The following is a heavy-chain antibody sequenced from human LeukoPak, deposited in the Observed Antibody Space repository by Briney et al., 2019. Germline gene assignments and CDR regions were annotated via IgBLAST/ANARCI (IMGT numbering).Heavy chain of an antibody. CDR1: GFTFTSYA. D-gene: IGHD2-2*01. J-gene: IGHJ4*02. CDR2: ISGSGGST. Sequence: GGSLRLSCAASGFTFTSYAMSWVRQAPGKGLEWASGISGSGGSTYYADSVKGRFTISRDNSKNTLYLQMNSLRAEDTAVYYCAKTAAVVVASTIPHWGQGTLVTVSS. CDR3: AKTAAVVVASTIPH. V-gene: IGHV3-23*01.